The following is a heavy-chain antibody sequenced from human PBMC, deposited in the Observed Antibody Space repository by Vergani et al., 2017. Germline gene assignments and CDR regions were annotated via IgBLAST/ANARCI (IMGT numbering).Heavy chain of an antibody. CDR1: EYTFTSYY. D-gene: IGHD3-10*01. J-gene: IGHJ4*02. Sequence: QVQLVQSGAEVKKPGASVKVSCKASEYTFTSYYMHWVRQAPGQGLEWMGIINPSGGSTSYAQKFQGRVTMTRDTSTSTVYMELSSLRSEDTAMYYCARTSSISGSYYNGEWDYWGQGTLVVVSS. V-gene: IGHV1-46*03. CDR3: ARTSSISGSYYNGEWDY. CDR2: INPSGGST.